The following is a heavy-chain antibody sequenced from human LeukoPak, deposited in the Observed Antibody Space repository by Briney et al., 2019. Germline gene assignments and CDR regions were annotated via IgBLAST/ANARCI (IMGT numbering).Heavy chain of an antibody. J-gene: IGHJ3*02. CDR1: GYTLTRYF. CDR3: ARGTLTVPDAFDI. Sequence: ASVKVSCKASGYTLTRYFIHWVRQAPGQGLEWMGIINPNGGSTSYPQKFQGRVTMTRDTSTNTVYMELSSLRSDDTAVYYCARGTLTVPDAFDIWGQGTMVTVSS. D-gene: IGHD3-9*01. V-gene: IGHV1-46*01. CDR2: INPNGGST.